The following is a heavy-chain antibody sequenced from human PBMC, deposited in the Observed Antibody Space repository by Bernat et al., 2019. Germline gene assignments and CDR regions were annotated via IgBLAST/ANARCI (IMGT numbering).Heavy chain of an antibody. CDR3: AGTYRYSSSWAEYFQH. Sequence: EVQLVESGGGLVKPGGSLRLSCAASGFTFSSYSMNWVRQAPGKGLEWVSSISSSSSYIYYADSVKGRFTISRDNAKNSLYLQMNSLRAEDTAVYYCAGTYRYSSSWAEYFQHWGQGTLVTVSS. V-gene: IGHV3-21*01. CDR2: ISSSSSYI. D-gene: IGHD6-13*01. J-gene: IGHJ1*01. CDR1: GFTFSSYS.